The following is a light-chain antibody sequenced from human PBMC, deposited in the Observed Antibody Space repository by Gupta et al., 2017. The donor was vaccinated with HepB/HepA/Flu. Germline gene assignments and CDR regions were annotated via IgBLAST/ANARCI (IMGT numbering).Light chain of an antibody. CDR1: SSDVGGYNY. V-gene: IGLV2-14*03. CDR3: SSYTSSSTLCV. Sequence: QSALTQPHSVSGSPGQSITISCTGTSSDVGGYNYVSWYQQHPGKAPKLMIYDVSNRPSGVSNRFSGSKSGNTASLTISGLQAEDEADYYCSSYTSSSTLCVFGTGTKVTVL. CDR2: DVS. J-gene: IGLJ1*01.